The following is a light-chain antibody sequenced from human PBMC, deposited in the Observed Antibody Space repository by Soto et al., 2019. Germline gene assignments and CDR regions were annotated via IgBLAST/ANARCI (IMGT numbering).Light chain of an antibody. Sequence: EIVLTQSPGTLSLSPGERATLSCRASQSVSSTYLAWYQQKPGQAPSLLIYGARSRATGIPDRFSGSGSGTDFTLTINRLEPEDFAVYYCHQFGSSPRTFGQGTKLEIK. V-gene: IGKV3-20*01. CDR2: GAR. CDR1: QSVSSTY. J-gene: IGKJ2*01. CDR3: HQFGSSPRT.